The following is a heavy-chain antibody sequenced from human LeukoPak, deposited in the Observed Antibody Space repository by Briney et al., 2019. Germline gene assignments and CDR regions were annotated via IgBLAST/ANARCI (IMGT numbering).Heavy chain of an antibody. CDR2: ISPSGDIT. D-gene: IGHD1-14*01. Sequence: GGSLRLSCAGSGFSFSSHGMNWVRQAPGKGLEWVSGISPSGDITYYTDSVRGRFTISRDNSKNTLYLQMNSLRAEDTALYYCAKPAKTDYADYWGQGTLVTVSS. CDR3: AKPAKTDYADY. J-gene: IGHJ4*02. CDR1: GFSFSSHG. V-gene: IGHV3-23*01.